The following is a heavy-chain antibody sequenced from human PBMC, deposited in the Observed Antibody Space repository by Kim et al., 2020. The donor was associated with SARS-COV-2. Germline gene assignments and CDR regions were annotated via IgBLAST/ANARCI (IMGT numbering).Heavy chain of an antibody. CDR2: ISGSTGNT. D-gene: IGHD3-16*02. J-gene: IGHJ4*02. Sequence: GGSLRLSCAASGFTFSSYAMTWVRQAPGKGLEWVSAISGSTGNTYYADSVKGRFTISRDNSKNTLYLQMSSLRAEDTAVYYCAKRPVRVGELSLWGQGALVTVSS. V-gene: IGHV3-23*01. CDR3: AKRPVRVGELSL. CDR1: GFTFSSYA.